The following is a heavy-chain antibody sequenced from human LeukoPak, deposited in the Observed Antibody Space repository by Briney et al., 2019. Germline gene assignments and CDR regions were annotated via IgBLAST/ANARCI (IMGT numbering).Heavy chain of an antibody. D-gene: IGHD6-13*01. CDR3: ARRDHSSSWSRVDY. Sequence: PPETLSLTCTVSGGSISSSSYYWGWIRQPPGKGLEWIGSIYYSGSTYYNPSLKSRVTISVDTSKNQFSLKLSSVTAADTAVYYCARRDHSSSWSRVDYWGQGTLVTVSS. CDR1: GGSISSSSYY. J-gene: IGHJ4*02. CDR2: IYYSGST. V-gene: IGHV4-39*01.